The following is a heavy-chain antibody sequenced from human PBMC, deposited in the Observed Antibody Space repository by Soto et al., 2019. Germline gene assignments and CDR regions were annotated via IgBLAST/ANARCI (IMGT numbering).Heavy chain of an antibody. CDR2: ISGSGGST. J-gene: IGHJ4*02. V-gene: IGHV3-23*01. CDR3: AKDLEGSRTYYGVKYYFDY. Sequence: GGSLRLSCAASGFTFSSYAMSWVRQAPGKGLEWVSAISGSGGSTYYADSVKGRFTISRDNSKNTLYLQMNSLRAEDTAVYYCAKDLEGSRTYYGVKYYFDYWGQGTLVTVSS. D-gene: IGHD3-10*01. CDR1: GFTFSSYA.